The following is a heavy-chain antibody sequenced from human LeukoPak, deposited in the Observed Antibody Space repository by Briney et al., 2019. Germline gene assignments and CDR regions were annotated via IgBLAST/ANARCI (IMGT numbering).Heavy chain of an antibody. V-gene: IGHV4-30-2*01. D-gene: IGHD6-25*01. J-gene: IGHJ6*03. Sequence: PSETLSLTCTVSGGSISSGGYYWSWIRQPPGKGLEWIGYIYHSGSTYYNPSLKSRVTISVDRSKNQFSLKLSSVTAADTAVYYCARAYSSGRLRLYYYYYYMDVWGKGTTVTVSS. CDR3: ARAYSSGRLRLYYYYYYMDV. CDR2: IYHSGST. CDR1: GGSISSGGYY.